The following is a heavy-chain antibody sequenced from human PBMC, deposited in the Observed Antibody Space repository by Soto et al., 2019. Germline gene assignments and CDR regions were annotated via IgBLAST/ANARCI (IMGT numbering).Heavy chain of an antibody. D-gene: IGHD4-17*01. Sequence: GSLRLSCAASGFTFSSYGMHWVRQAPGKGLEWVAVIWYDGSNKYYADSVKGRFTISRDNSKNTLYLQMNSLRAEDTAVYYCARDDYGGNSGGLGYWGQGTLVTVSS. V-gene: IGHV3-33*01. CDR3: ARDDYGGNSGGLGY. J-gene: IGHJ4*02. CDR2: IWYDGSNK. CDR1: GFTFSSYG.